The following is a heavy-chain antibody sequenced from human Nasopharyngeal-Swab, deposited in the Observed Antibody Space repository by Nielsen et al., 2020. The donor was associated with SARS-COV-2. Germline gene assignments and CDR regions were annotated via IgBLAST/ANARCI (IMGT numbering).Heavy chain of an antibody. Sequence: GGSLRLSCAASGFTFSSYAMSWVRQAPGKGLEWVSAISGSGGSTYYADSVKGRFTISRDNSKNTLYLQMNSLRAEDTAVYYCAKGSTMVRGRGGFDPWGQGTLVTVSS. CDR2: ISGSGGST. CDR1: GFTFSSYA. D-gene: IGHD3-10*01. J-gene: IGHJ5*02. V-gene: IGHV3-23*01. CDR3: AKGSTMVRGRGGFDP.